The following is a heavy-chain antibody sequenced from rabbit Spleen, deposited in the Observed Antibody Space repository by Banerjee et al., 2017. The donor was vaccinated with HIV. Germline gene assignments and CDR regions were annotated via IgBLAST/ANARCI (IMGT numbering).Heavy chain of an antibody. J-gene: IGHJ4*01. CDR2: INASTGKP. CDR3: ARDLIGVIGWNFYL. Sequence: QSLEESGGGLVKPGASLTLTCKASGFDFNGFSFNSGYDMCWVRQAPGKGLEWIACINASTGKPVYATWASGRFTISRTSSTTVTLRMTSLTAADRATYFCARDLIGVIGWNFYLWGPGTLVTVS. V-gene: IGHV1S40*01. CDR1: GFDFNGFSFNSGYD. D-gene: IGHD2-1*01.